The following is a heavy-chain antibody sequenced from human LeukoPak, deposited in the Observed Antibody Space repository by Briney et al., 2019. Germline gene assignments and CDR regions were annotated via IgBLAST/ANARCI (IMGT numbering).Heavy chain of an antibody. CDR2: IIPIFGTA. CDR1: GGTFSSYA. CDR3: ARSGDRREYYYYYGMDV. D-gene: IGHD2-21*02. Sequence: ASVKVSCEASGGTFSSYAISWVRQAPGQGLEWMGGIIPIFGTANYAQKFQGRVTITADESTSTAYMELSSLRSEDTAVYYCARSGDRREYYYYYGMDVWGQGTTVTVSS. V-gene: IGHV1-69*13. J-gene: IGHJ6*02.